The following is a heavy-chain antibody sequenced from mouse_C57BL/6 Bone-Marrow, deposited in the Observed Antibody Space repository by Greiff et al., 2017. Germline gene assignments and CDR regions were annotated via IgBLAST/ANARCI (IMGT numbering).Heavy chain of an antibody. D-gene: IGHD2-2*01. CDR2: IDPSDSYT. Sequence: VQLQQPGAELVMPGASVKLSCKASGYTFTSYWMHWVKQRPGQGLEWIGEIDPSDSYTNYNQKFKGKSTLTVDKSSSTAYMQLSSLTSEDSAVYYFARNLYYGYDGYFDVWGTGTTVTVSS. CDR1: GYTFTSYW. V-gene: IGHV1-69*01. CDR3: ARNLYYGYDGYFDV. J-gene: IGHJ1*03.